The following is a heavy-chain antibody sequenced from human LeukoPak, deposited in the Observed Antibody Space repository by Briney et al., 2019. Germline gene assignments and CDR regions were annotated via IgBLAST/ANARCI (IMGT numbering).Heavy chain of an antibody. CDR3: ATGNYYDSRGYYTFGH. CDR2: INGDGTNT. CDR1: EFTFDKYW. J-gene: IGHJ4*02. Sequence: GGSLRLSCAASEFTFDKYWMHWVRQAPGKGLVWVSRINGDGTNTSYADSVKGAFIISRDNAKNTLYLQVSSLRAEDTAVYYCATGNYYDSRGYYTFGHWGQGTLVTVSS. V-gene: IGHV3-74*01. D-gene: IGHD3-22*01.